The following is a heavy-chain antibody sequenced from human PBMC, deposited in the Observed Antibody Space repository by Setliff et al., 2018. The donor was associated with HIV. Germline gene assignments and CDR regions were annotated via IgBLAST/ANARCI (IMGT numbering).Heavy chain of an antibody. Sequence: SETLSLTCTVSGGSISSSSYYWGWIRQPPGKGLEWIGSIYYSGSTYYNPSLKSRVTISVDTSKNQFSLKLRSVTAADTAVYYCARRAAATTNFDYWGQGTLVTVSS. D-gene: IGHD1-26*01. J-gene: IGHJ4*02. V-gene: IGHV4-39*07. CDR3: ARRAAATTNFDY. CDR1: GGSISSSSYY. CDR2: IYYSGST.